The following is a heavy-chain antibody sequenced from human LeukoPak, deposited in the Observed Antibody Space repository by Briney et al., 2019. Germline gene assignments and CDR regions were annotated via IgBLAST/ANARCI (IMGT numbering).Heavy chain of an antibody. CDR3: ARVYTARFRAGPDAFDI. V-gene: IGHV4-61*08. J-gene: IGHJ3*02. D-gene: IGHD6-6*01. CDR1: GGSISSGGYY. CDR2: IYYSGST. Sequence: PSETLSLTCTVSGGSISSGGYYWSWIRQHPGKGLEWIGYIYYSGSTNYNPSLKSRVTISVDTSKNQFSLKLSSVTAADTAVYYCARVYTARFRAGPDAFDIWGQGTMVTVSS.